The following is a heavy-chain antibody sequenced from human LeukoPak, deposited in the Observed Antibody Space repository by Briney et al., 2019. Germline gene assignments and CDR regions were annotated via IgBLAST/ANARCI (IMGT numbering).Heavy chain of an antibody. CDR1: GGSISSYY. V-gene: IGHV4-4*08. Sequence: SETLSLTCTVSGGSISSYYWSWIRQPPGKGLEWIGRIYTSGSTNYNPSLKSRVTISVDTSKNQFSLKLSSVTAADTAVYYCARDGVLVVTELNWFDPWGQGTLVTVSS. D-gene: IGHD1-7*01. J-gene: IGHJ5*02. CDR3: ARDGVLVVTELNWFDP. CDR2: IYTSGST.